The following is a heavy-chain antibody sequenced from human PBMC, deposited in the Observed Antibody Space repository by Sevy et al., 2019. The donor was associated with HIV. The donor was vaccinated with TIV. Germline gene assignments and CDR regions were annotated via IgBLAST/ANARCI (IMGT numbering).Heavy chain of an antibody. CDR3: ARSDYGDYSGEFDY. J-gene: IGHJ4*02. CDR2: ISYDGSNK. CDR1: GITFSSHA. Sequence: GGSLRLSCAASGITFSSHAMHWVRQAPGKGLEWVTIISYDGSNKYYADSVKGRFTISRDNSKNTLYLQMNSLRAEGTAVYYCARSDYGDYSGEFDYWGQGTLVTVSS. V-gene: IGHV3-30-3*01. D-gene: IGHD4-17*01.